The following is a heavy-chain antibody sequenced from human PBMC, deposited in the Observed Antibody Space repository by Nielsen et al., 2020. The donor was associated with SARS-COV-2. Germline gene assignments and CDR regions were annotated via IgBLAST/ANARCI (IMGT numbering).Heavy chain of an antibody. CDR2: ISSSSSYT. J-gene: IGHJ5*02. D-gene: IGHD2-8*01. Sequence: GESLKISCAASGFTFSDYYMSWIRQAPGKGLEWVSYISSSSSYTNYADSVKGRFTISRDNSKNTLYLQMSSLRAEDTAVYYCVKEDIVPNWFDPWGQGTLVTVSS. CDR3: VKEDIVPNWFDP. V-gene: IGHV3-11*06. CDR1: GFTFSDYY.